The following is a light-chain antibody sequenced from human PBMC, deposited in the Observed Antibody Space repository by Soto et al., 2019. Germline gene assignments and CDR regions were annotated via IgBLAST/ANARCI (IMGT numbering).Light chain of an antibody. CDR2: DSS. J-gene: IGKJ4*01. CDR1: QSVGSS. V-gene: IGKV3-11*01. CDR3: QQRSLLFT. Sequence: EIVLTQSPATLSLSPGERATLSCRTSQSVGSSLAWYQQKPGQPPRLLIYDSSNRATGIPGRFSGSGSGTDFTLNISRLEPADFAVYYCQQRSLLFTFGGGTKVDIX.